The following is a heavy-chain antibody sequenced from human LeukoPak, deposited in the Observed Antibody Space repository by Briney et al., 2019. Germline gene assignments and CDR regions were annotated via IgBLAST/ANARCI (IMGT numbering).Heavy chain of an antibody. CDR1: GFTFSFYS. D-gene: IGHD6-19*01. CDR2: ISSSISNT. J-gene: IGHJ4*02. CDR3: ARESGWTVDY. V-gene: IGHV3-48*02. Sequence: QPGRSLRLSCAASGFTFSFYSMNLVRQAPGKGLEWVSYISSSISNTHYADSVKGRFTLSRDNAKNSLYLQMNSLRDEDTAVYFCARESGWTVDYWGQGTLVTVSS.